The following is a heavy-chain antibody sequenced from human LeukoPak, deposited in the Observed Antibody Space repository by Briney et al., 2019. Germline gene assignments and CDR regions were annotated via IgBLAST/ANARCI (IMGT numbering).Heavy chain of an antibody. Sequence: GGSLRLSCAASGFTFSSYAMIGVRQAPGKVREGCSAISGSGGSTYYADSVKSRFTICRDNSKNTLYLQMNSLRAEDTAVYYCVRDLYSSGWYPGYYYMDVWGKGPTVTVSS. CDR1: GFTFSSYA. CDR2: ISGSGGST. D-gene: IGHD6-19*01. V-gene: IGHV3-23*01. CDR3: VRDLYSSGWYPGYYYMDV. J-gene: IGHJ6*03.